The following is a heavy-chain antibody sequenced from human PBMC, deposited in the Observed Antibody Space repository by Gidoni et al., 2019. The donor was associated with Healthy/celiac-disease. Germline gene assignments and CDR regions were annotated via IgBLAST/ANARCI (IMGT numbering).Heavy chain of an antibody. CDR1: GFTFSSYA. J-gene: IGHJ4*02. Sequence: QVQLVESGGGVVQPGRSMRLSCAPSGFTFSSYAMHWVRQAPGKGLEWVAVISYDGSNKYYADSVKGRFTISRDNSKNTLYLQMNSLRAEDTAVYYCARDARYSSSWYNGSLGYWGQGTLVTVSS. D-gene: IGHD6-13*01. CDR2: ISYDGSNK. CDR3: ARDARYSSSWYNGSLGY. V-gene: IGHV3-30*04.